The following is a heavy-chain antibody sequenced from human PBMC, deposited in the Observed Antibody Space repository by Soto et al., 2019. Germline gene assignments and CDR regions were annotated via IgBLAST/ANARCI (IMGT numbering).Heavy chain of an antibody. CDR3: ARLHSNGTYGKDV. Sequence: GASVNVSCKASGGSFTYTLSWVRQAPGQGLEWMGGIIPIFGTTNYAQKFQGRVTITADESTKTAYMELSTLRSEDTAVYYCARLHSNGTYGKDVWGQGTPVTVSS. D-gene: IGHD5-18*01. CDR1: GGSFTYT. CDR2: IIPIFGTT. V-gene: IGHV1-69*13. J-gene: IGHJ6*02.